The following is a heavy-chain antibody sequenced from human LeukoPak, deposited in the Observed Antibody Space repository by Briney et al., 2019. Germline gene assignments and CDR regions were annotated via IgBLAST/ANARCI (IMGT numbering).Heavy chain of an antibody. V-gene: IGHV1-24*01. J-gene: IGHJ6*04. CDR3: ARAGEIVVVPAAIPWLDV. D-gene: IGHD2-2*01. CDR2: FDPEDGKT. Sequence: ASVKVSCKVSGYTLTELSMHWVRQAPGKGLEWMGGFDPEDGKTIYAQKFQGRVTMTRDTSISTAYMELSRLRSGDTAVYYCARAGEIVVVPAAIPWLDVWGKGTTVTVSS. CDR1: GYTLTELS.